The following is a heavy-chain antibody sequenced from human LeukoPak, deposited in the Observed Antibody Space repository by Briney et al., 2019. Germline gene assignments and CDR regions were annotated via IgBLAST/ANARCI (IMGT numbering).Heavy chain of an antibody. CDR2: INHSGST. J-gene: IGHJ4*02. D-gene: IGHD3-3*01. CDR1: GGSFSGYY. CDR3: ARERGGMSWNG. V-gene: IGHV4-34*01. Sequence: PSETLSLTCAVYGGSFSGYYWSWIRQPPGKGLEWIGEINHSGSTNYNPSLKSRVTISVDTSKNQFSLKLSSVTAADTAVYYCARERGGMSWNGWGQGTLVTVSS.